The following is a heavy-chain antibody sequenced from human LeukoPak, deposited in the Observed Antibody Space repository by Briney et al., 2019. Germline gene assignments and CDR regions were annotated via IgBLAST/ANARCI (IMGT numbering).Heavy chain of an antibody. CDR1: GFTFNNYA. CDR2: ISGSGGST. Sequence: GGSLRLSCSASGFTFNNYAMNWVRQAPGKGLEWVSAISGSGGSTYYADSVKGRFTISRDNSKNTLYLQTNSLRAEDTAVYYCADSGWLYYFDYWGQGTLVTVSS. J-gene: IGHJ4*02. V-gene: IGHV3-23*01. D-gene: IGHD6-19*01. CDR3: ADSGWLYYFDY.